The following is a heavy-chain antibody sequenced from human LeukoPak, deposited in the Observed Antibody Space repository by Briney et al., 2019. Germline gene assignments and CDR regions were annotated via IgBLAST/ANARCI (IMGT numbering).Heavy chain of an antibody. D-gene: IGHD6-13*01. V-gene: IGHV3-74*01. CDR1: GFTFSSYW. CDR3: ARDWMYSRNWFDP. CDR2: INSDGSST. Sequence: PGGSLRLSCAASGFTFSSYWMHWARQAPGKGLGWVSRINSDGSSTSYADYVKGRFTISRDNAKNTLYLQMNSLRAEDTAVYYCARDWMYSRNWFDPWGQGTLVTVSS. J-gene: IGHJ5*02.